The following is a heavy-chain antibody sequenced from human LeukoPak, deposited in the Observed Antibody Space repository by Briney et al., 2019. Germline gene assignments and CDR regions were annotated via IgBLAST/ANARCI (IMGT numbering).Heavy chain of an antibody. CDR1: GGSVTGGGYY. D-gene: IGHD1-26*01. CDR3: APAGWEHFYFVP. V-gene: IGHV4-31*03. Sequence: KPSETLSLTCSVYGGSVTGGGYYWSWIRQHPGKGLEWIGFASYSGGTYYNPSLMSRITISVDRSQNQFSLRMRDVTAADTAGYFCAPAGWEHFYFVPWGQGGLVADSS. J-gene: IGHJ5*02. CDR2: ASYSGGT.